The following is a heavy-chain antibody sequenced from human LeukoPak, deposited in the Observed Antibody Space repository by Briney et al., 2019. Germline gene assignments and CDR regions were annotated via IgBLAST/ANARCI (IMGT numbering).Heavy chain of an antibody. Sequence: GGSLRLSCAASGFTFSDYYMSWIRQAPGKGLEWVSYISSSGSTIYYADSVKGRFTSSRDNAKNSLYLQMNSLRAEDTAVYYCARDLVVPAANYYYYYGMDVWGQGTTVTVSS. CDR2: ISSSGSTI. V-gene: IGHV3-11*01. J-gene: IGHJ6*02. CDR3: ARDLVVPAANYYYYYGMDV. D-gene: IGHD2-2*01. CDR1: GFTFSDYY.